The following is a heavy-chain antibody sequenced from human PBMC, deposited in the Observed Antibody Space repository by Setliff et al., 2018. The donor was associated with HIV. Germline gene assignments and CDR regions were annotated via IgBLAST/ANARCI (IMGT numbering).Heavy chain of an antibody. CDR3: AKHSEGQWYRGYYYMDV. CDR1: GFTFSTYA. V-gene: IGHV3-23*01. CDR2: ISGSGGST. J-gene: IGHJ6*03. D-gene: IGHD1-26*01. Sequence: PGGSLRLSCAASGFTFSTYAMSWVRQAPGKGLEWVSVISGSGGSTYYADSVKGRFTISRDNSKNTLYLQMNSLRAEDTAVYYCAKHSEGQWYRGYYYMDVWGKGTTVTVSS.